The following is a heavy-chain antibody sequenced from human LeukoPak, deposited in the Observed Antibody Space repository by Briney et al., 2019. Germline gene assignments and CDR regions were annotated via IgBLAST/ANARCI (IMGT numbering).Heavy chain of an antibody. CDR2: ISAYNGNT. V-gene: IGHV1-18*01. J-gene: IGHJ4*02. Sequence: GASVKVSCKASGYTFTSYGISWVRQAPGQGLEWMGWISAYNGNTNYAQKLQGRATMTTDTSTSTAYMELRSLRSDDTAVYYCARYSCSGGSCYSDYWGQGTLVTVSS. CDR3: ARYSCSGGSCYSDY. CDR1: GYTFTSYG. D-gene: IGHD2-15*01.